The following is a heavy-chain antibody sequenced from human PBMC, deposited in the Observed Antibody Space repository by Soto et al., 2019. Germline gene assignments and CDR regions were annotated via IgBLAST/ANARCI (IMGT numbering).Heavy chain of an antibody. V-gene: IGHV3-15*07. CDR1: GFTFSNAW. J-gene: IGHJ1*01. D-gene: IGHD3-22*01. Sequence: GGSLRLSCAASGFTFSNAWINWVRQAPGKGLEWVGRVKSKNDGGTTDFAAPVKGRFAISRDDSKNMVYLEMNSLQTEDTAIYYCPTDSYITSIIVRFAYGGHGTLVTVS. CDR2: VKSKNDGGTT. CDR3: PTDSYITSIIVRFAY.